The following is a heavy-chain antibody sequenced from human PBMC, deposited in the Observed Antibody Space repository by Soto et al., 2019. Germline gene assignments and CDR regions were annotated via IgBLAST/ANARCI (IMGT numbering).Heavy chain of an antibody. CDR1: GFTFSSYS. CDR2: ISSSSSYI. CDR3: ARAERYCSGGSCDLDY. J-gene: IGHJ4*02. Sequence: EVQLVESGGGLVKPGGSLRLSCAASGFTFSSYSMNWVRQAPGKGLEWVSSISSSSSYIYYADSVKGRITISRDNAKNSLYLQMNSLRAEDTGVYYCARAERYCSGGSCDLDYWVQGTLVTVSS. D-gene: IGHD2-15*01. V-gene: IGHV3-21*01.